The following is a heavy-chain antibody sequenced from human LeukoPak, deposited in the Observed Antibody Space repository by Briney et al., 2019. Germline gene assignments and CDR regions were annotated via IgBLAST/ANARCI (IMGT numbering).Heavy chain of an antibody. CDR2: ISGSGDRT. J-gene: IGHJ3*02. Sequence: GGSLRLSCAASGLTFSSYAMTWVRQAPGKGLEWSPAISGSGDRTYYADSVKGRFTISRDNSKNTLYLQMNSLRAEDTAVYYCAKDPNGDYVGAFDSWGQGTMVTVSS. CDR1: GLTFSSYA. D-gene: IGHD4-17*01. CDR3: AKDPNGDYVGAFDS. V-gene: IGHV3-23*01.